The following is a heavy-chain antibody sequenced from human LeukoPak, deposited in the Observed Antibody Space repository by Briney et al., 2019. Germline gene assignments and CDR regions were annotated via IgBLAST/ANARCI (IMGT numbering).Heavy chain of an antibody. CDR3: ARSGDSSSFHGHFDY. CDR1: GGSISSYY. J-gene: IGHJ4*02. CDR2: IYYTGST. V-gene: IGHV4-59*01. D-gene: IGHD6-6*01. Sequence: PSETLSLTCTVSGGSISSYYWSWIRQPPGKGLEWIGYIYYTGSTNYNPSLKSRVTISVDTSKNQFSLKLSSVTAADTAVYYCARSGDSSSFHGHFDYWGQGTLVTVSS.